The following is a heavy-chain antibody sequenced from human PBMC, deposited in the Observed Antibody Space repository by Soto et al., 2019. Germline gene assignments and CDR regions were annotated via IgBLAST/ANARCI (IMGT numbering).Heavy chain of an antibody. J-gene: IGHJ4*02. CDR3: AREVVAGPFDY. V-gene: IGHV1-69*04. D-gene: IGHD6-19*01. CDR1: GGTFSRYT. CDR2: IIPILGIA. Sequence: SVKVSCKASGGTFSRYTISWVRQAPGQGLEWMGRIIPILGIADYAQNFQGRVTITADKSTSTAYMELSSLRSEDTAVYYCAREVVAGPFDYWGQGTLVTVS.